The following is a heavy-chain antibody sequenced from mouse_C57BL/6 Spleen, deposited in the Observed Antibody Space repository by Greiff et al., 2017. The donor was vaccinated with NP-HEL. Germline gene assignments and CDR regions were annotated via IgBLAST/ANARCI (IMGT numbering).Heavy chain of an antibody. D-gene: IGHD1-1*01. CDR2: IWGGGST. CDR1: GFSLTSYG. V-gene: IGHV2-9*01. J-gene: IGHJ1*03. CDR3: AKRVWSSYEDWYFDV. Sequence: VQRVESGPGLVAPSQSLSITCTVSGFSLTSYGVDWVRQPPGKGLEWLGVIWGGGSTNYNSALMSRLSIRKDNSKSQVFLKMNSLQTDDTAMYYCAKRVWSSYEDWYFDVWGTGTTVTVSS.